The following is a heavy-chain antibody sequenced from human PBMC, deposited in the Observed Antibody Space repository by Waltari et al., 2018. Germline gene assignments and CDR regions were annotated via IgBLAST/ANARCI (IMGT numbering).Heavy chain of an antibody. D-gene: IGHD2-8*01. CDR1: GYSFTSYW. J-gene: IGHJ6*02. CDR2: IYPGDSDT. CDR3: ARHGLRDCTNGVCSFQGMDV. V-gene: IGHV5-51*01. Sequence: EVQLVQSGAEVKKPGESLKISCKGSGYSFTSYWTGWVRQMPGKGLEWMGIIYPGDSDTRYSPSFQGQVTISADKSISTAYLQWSSLKASDTAMYYCARHGLRDCTNGVCSFQGMDVWGQGTTVTVSS.